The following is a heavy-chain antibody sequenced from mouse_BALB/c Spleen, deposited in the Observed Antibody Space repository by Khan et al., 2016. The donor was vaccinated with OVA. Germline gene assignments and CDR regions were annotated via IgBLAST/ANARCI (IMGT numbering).Heavy chain of an antibody. J-gene: IGHJ4*01. V-gene: IGHV2-6-1*01. CDR1: GFSLTNYG. Sequence: VQLVESGPGLAAPSQSLSITCTISGFSLTNYGVHWVRQPPGKGLEWLVVIWSDGNTNYNSALTSRLTITKDNSQSQVFLKINSLQTDDTAIYFCARQPYYHYNIMDYWGQGTSVTVSS. D-gene: IGHD2-10*01. CDR2: IWSDGNT. CDR3: ARQPYYHYNIMDY.